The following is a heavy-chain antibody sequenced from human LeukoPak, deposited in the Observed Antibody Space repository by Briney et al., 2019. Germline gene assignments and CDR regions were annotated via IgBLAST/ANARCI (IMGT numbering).Heavy chain of an antibody. Sequence: SETLSLTCAVYGGSFSGYYWSWIRQPPGKGLEWIWEINHSGSTNYNPSLKSRVTISVDTSKNQFSLKLSSVTAADTAVYYCARGRSSTSRKGYMGRWFDPWGQGTLVTVSS. J-gene: IGHJ5*02. CDR2: INHSGST. CDR1: GGSFSGYY. D-gene: IGHD2-2*01. V-gene: IGHV4-34*01. CDR3: ARGRSSTSRKGYMGRWFDP.